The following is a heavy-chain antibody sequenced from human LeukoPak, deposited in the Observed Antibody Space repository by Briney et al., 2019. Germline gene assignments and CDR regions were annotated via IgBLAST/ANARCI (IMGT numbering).Heavy chain of an antibody. J-gene: IGHJ3*02. V-gene: IGHV4-4*02. D-gene: IGHD1-26*01. CDR1: GGSISSSNW. Sequence: SGTLSLTCAVSGGSISSSNWWSWVRQPPGKGLEWIGEIYHSGSTSYNPSLKSRVTISVDKSKNQFSLKLSSVTAADTAVYYCARVSGSYGDAFDIWGQGTMVTVSS. CDR3: ARVSGSYGDAFDI. CDR2: IYHSGST.